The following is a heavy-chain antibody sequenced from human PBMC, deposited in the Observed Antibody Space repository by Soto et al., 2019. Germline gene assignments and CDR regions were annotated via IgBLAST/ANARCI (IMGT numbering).Heavy chain of an antibody. V-gene: IGHV3-23*01. CDR1: GFTFSMSA. CDR3: AKVHSTSRFFDY. J-gene: IGHJ4*02. CDR2: TGLNGRTT. D-gene: IGHD6-6*01. Sequence: PGGSLRLSCAASGFTFSMSAMTWVRQAPGKGLEWVSTTGLNGRTTYYADSVKGRFTVSRDNSKNTLDLHMSSLRAEDTAVYYCAKVHSTSRFFDYWGQGTLVTVSS.